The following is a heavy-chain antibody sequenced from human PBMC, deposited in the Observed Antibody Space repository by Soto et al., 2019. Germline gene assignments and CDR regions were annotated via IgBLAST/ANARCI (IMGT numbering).Heavy chain of an antibody. V-gene: IGHV1-46*01. CDR2: INPSGGST. CDR3: ARDHSISSSGAWWLDP. J-gene: IGHJ5*02. Sequence: ASVKVSCKASGYTFTSNWIHWVRRAPGQGLEWMGIINPSGGSTYYAQKFQGRVTLTRDTSTSTVYMELTSLTSEDTAVYYCARDHSISSSGAWWLDPWGQGTLVTV. D-gene: IGHD6-13*01. CDR1: GYTFTSNW.